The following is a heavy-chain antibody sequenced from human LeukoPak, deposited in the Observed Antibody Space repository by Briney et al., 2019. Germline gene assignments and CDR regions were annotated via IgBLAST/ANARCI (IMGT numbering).Heavy chain of an antibody. J-gene: IGHJ4*02. CDR1: GGSISSYY. V-gene: IGHV4-59*01. CDR2: IYYSGST. D-gene: IGHD6-13*01. Sequence: AETLSLTCTVSGGSISSYYWIWIRQPPGKGLEWIGYIYYSGSTNYNPSLESRVTISVETSKTQFCLKRSSVTAADTAVYYCARERQQLVFDYWGEGTLVTVSS. CDR3: ARERQQLVFDY.